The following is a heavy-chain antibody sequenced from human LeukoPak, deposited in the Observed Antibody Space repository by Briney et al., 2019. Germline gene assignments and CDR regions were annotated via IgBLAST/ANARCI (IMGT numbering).Heavy chain of an antibody. CDR2: ISYDGSNK. CDR3: ARPTMVRGVTQNYFDY. J-gene: IGHJ4*02. V-gene: IGHV3-30-3*01. CDR1: GFTFSSYA. Sequence: GGSLRLSCAASGFTFSSYAMHWVRQAPGKGLEWVAVISYDGSNKYYADSVKGRFTISRDNSKNTLYLQMNSLRAEDTAVYYCARPTMVRGVTQNYFDYWGQGTLVTVSS. D-gene: IGHD3-10*01.